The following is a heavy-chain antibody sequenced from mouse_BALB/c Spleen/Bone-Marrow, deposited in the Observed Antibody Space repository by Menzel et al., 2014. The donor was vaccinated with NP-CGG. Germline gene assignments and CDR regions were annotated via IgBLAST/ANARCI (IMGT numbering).Heavy chain of an antibody. Sequence: NMHWVKQSHGKSLEWIGYIYPYNGVTAYNQKFKTKATLTVDKSSSTAYMQLSSLTSEDSAVYYCAREEITTVVAPAYWGQGTLVTVSA. CDR1: N. CDR3: AREEITTVVAPAY. CDR2: IYPYNGVT. D-gene: IGHD1-1*01. J-gene: IGHJ3*01. V-gene: IGHV1S29*02.